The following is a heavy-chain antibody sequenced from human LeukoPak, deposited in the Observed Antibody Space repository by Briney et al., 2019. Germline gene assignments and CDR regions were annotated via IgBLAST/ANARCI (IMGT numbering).Heavy chain of an antibody. CDR2: IYYSGST. V-gene: IGHV4-39*01. J-gene: IGHJ5*02. CDR1: GASISSSTYY. D-gene: IGHD3-22*01. Sequence: SETLSLTCTVSGASISSSTYYWGWIRQAPGKGLEWIGSIYYSGSTYYKSFLKSRVTISADTSKNQFSLKVYSVIAADTAVYYCASHTSFYYDATGYQGALGSWGQGTLVTVSS. CDR3: ASHTSFYYDATGYQGALGS.